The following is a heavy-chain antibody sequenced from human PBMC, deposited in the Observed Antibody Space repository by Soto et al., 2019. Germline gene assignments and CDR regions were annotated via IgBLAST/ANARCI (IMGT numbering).Heavy chain of an antibody. CDR1: GGTFSSYA. D-gene: IGHD4-17*01. J-gene: IGHJ6*02. CDR2: IIPIFGTA. Sequence: QVQLVQSGAEVKKPGSSVKVSCKASGGTFSSYAISWVRQAPGQGLEWMGGIIPIFGTANYAQKCHGRVTVTADESTGTAYMELGSLRSEDTAVYYCARDENGDYVGYYYGMDVWGQGTTVTVSS. V-gene: IGHV1-69*12. CDR3: ARDENGDYVGYYYGMDV.